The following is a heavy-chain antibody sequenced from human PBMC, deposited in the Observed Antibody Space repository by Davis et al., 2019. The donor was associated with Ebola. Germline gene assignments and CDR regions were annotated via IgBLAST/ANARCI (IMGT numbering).Heavy chain of an antibody. V-gene: IGHV3-53*01. Sequence: GGSLRLSCAASGFTVSSNYMNWVRQAPGKGLEWVSGIYSGGSTYCADSVKGRFTISRDNSKNTLYLQMNSLRAEDTAVYYCAKSPWYQPTFDPWGQGTLVTVSS. D-gene: IGHD2-2*01. CDR1: GFTVSSNY. CDR3: AKSPWYQPTFDP. CDR2: IYSGGST. J-gene: IGHJ5*02.